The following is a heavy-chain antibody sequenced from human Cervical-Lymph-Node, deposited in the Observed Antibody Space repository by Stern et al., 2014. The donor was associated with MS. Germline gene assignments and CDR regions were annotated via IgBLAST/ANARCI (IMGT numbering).Heavy chain of an antibody. D-gene: IGHD2-2*01. CDR3: ARHESYQPLFY. Sequence: EVQLEESGAEVKKPGESLKISCKGSGYSFTNYWIGWVRQMPGKGLEWMGIIYPGDSDTRYSPSFQGQVTIPADQSTRPAHLQWSSLKASDTAMYYCARHESYQPLFYWGQGTLVTVSS. V-gene: IGHV5-51*01. J-gene: IGHJ4*02. CDR2: IYPGDSDT. CDR1: GYSFTNYW.